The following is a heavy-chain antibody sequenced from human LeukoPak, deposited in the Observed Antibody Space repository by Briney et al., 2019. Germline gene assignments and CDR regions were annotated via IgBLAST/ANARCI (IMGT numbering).Heavy chain of an antibody. CDR2: IYYSGST. CDR1: GGSISSYY. J-gene: IGHJ6*02. V-gene: IGHV4-59*01. D-gene: IGHD4-23*01. CDR3: ARGEPSTVRWYYYYGMDV. Sequence: PSETLSLTCTVSGGSISSYYWSWIRQPPGKGLEWIGYIYYSGSTNYNPSLKSRVTISVDTSKNQFSPKLSSVTAADTAVYYCARGEPSTVRWYYYYGMDVWGQGTTVTVSS.